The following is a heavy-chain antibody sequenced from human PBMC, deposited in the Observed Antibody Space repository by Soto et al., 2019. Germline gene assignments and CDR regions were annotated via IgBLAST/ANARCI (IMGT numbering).Heavy chain of an antibody. CDR2: IYYSGST. CDR1: GGSISSSSYY. D-gene: IGHD7-27*01. J-gene: IGHJ4*02. Sequence: SETLSLTCTVSGGSISSSSYYWGWIRQPPGKGLEWIGSIYYSGSTYYNPSLKSRVTISVDTSKNQFSLKLSSVTAADTAVYYCARQATGDPDFDYWGQGTLVTVSS. CDR3: ARQATGDPDFDY. V-gene: IGHV4-39*01.